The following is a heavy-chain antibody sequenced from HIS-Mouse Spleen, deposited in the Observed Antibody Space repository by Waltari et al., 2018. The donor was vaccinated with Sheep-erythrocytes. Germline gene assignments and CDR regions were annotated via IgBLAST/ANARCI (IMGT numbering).Heavy chain of an antibody. D-gene: IGHD1-26*01. CDR1: GGTFSSYA. V-gene: IGHV1-69*04. CDR3: AQTGATTPHFDY. Sequence: QVQLVQSGAEVKKPGSSVKVSCKASGGTFSSYAISWVRQAPGQGLEWMGRIIPILGIANYAQKFQGRVTITADKSTSTAYMELSSLRSEDTAVYYCAQTGATTPHFDYWCQGTLVTVSS. J-gene: IGHJ4*02. CDR2: IIPILGIA.